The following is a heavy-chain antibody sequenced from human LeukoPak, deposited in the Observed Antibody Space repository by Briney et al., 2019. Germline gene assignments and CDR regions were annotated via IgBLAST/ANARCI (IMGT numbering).Heavy chain of an antibody. D-gene: IGHD6-19*01. CDR1: GFTFSSYA. CDR2: ISSSGSTI. J-gene: IGHJ4*02. Sequence: PGRSLRLSCAASGFTFSSYAMHWVRQAPGKGLEWVSYISSSGSTIYYADSVKGRFTISRDNAKNSLYLQMNSLRAEDTAVYYCARVGLAVAGSPQSDYWGQGTLVTVSS. V-gene: IGHV3-48*04. CDR3: ARVGLAVAGSPQSDY.